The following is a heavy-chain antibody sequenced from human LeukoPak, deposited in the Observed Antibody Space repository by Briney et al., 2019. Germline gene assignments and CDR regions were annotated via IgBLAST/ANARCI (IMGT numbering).Heavy chain of an antibody. V-gene: IGHV5-51*01. CDR3: ARLLARHLDY. Sequence: GESLKISCKGSGYNFANSWIAWVRQMPGRGLEWMGIIYPGDSDTRYSPPFQGQVTISADKSISTAYLQWSSLKASDTAMYYCARLLARHLDYWGQGTLVTVSS. D-gene: IGHD6-13*01. J-gene: IGHJ4*02. CDR1: GYNFANSW. CDR2: IYPGDSDT.